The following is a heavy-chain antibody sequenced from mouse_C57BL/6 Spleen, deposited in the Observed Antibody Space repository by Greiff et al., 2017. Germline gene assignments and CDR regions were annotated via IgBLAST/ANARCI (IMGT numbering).Heavy chain of an antibody. J-gene: IGHJ4*01. CDR2: ISSGGSYT. D-gene: IGHD2-1*01. CDR3: ARHKDNYGNYQEAMDY. Sequence: EVKLVESGGDLVKPGGSLKLSCAASGFTFSSYGMSWVRQTPDKRLEWVATISSGGSYTYYPDSVKGRFTISRDNAKNTLYLQMSSLKSEDTAMYYCARHKDNYGNYQEAMDYWGQGTSVTVSS. CDR1: GFTFSSYG. V-gene: IGHV5-6*01.